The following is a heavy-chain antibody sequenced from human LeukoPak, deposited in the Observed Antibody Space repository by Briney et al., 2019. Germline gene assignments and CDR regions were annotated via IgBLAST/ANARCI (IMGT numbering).Heavy chain of an antibody. CDR2: IKSKTDGGTT. J-gene: IGHJ4*02. CDR3: TTSYWSGGSCLDY. CDR1: GFTFSNAW. V-gene: IGHV3-15*01. D-gene: IGHD2-15*01. Sequence: PGGSLRLSCAASGFTFSNAWMSWVRQPPGKGLEWVGRIKSKTDGGTTDYAAPVKGRFTISRDDSKNTLYLQMNSLKTEDTAVYYCTTSYWSGGSCLDYWGQGTLVTVSS.